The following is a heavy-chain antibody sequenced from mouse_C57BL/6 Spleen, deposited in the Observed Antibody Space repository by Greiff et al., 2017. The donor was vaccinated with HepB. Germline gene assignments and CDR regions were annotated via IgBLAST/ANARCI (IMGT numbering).Heavy chain of an antibody. CDR2: INPNNGGT. V-gene: IGHV1-26*01. CDR1: GYTFTDYY. J-gene: IGHJ2*01. D-gene: IGHD2-2*01. CDR3: ARGGMVTTGDY. Sequence: EVQLQQSGPELVKPGASVKISCKASGYTFTDYYMNWVKQSHGKSLEWIGDINPNNGGTSYNQKFKGKATLTVDKSSSTAYMELRSLTSEDSAVYYCARGGMVTTGDYWGQGTTLTVSS.